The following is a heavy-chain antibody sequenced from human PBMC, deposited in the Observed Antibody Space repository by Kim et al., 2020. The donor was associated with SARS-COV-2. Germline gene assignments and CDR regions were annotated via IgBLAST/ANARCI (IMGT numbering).Heavy chain of an antibody. CDR3: AKWGEIVVVPVSRLGYFDY. V-gene: IGHV3-23*01. CDR1: GFTFSSYA. CDR2: ISGSGGST. J-gene: IGHJ4*02. Sequence: GGSLRLSCAASGFTFSSYAMSWVRQAPGKGLEWVSAISGSGGSTYYADSVKGRFTISRDNSKNTLYLQMNSLRAEDTAVYYCAKWGEIVVVPVSRLGYFDYWGQGTLVTVSS. D-gene: IGHD2-2*01.